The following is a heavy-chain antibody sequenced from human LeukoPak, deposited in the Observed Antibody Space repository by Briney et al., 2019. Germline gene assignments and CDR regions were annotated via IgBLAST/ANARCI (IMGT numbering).Heavy chain of an antibody. CDR2: INAGNGNT. D-gene: IGHD1-26*01. Sequence: ASVKVSCKASGYTFTSYAMHWVRQAPGQRLEWMGWINAGNGNTKYSQEFQGRVTITRDTSASTAYMELSSLRSEDMAVYYCAVFPGIVGATPLRNDAFDIWGQGTMVTVSS. CDR3: AVFPGIVGATPLRNDAFDI. CDR1: GYTFTSYA. J-gene: IGHJ3*02. V-gene: IGHV1-3*03.